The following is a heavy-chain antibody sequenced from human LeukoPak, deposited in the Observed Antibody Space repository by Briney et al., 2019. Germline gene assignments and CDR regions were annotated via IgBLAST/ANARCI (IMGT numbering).Heavy chain of an antibody. D-gene: IGHD3-22*01. CDR1: GGTFSSYA. V-gene: IGHV1-69*13. CDR3: AADRYDSSGYYHFDY. CDR2: IIPIFGTA. Sequence: SVKVSCKASGGTFSSYAISWVRQAPGQGLEWMGGIIPIFGTANYAQKFRGRVTITADESTSTAYMELSSLRSEDTAVYYCAADRYDSSGYYHFDYWGQGTLVTVSS. J-gene: IGHJ4*02.